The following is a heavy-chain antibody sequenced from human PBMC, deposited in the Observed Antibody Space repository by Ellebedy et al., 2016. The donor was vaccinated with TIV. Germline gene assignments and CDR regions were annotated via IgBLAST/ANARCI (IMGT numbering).Heavy chain of an antibody. CDR2: INHSGST. J-gene: IGHJ4*02. CDR1: GGSFSNYY. Sequence: SETLSLTCAVYGGSFSNYYWSWIRQPPGKGLEWIGEINHSGSTNYNPSLKSRVTISVDTSKNQFSLKLSSVTAADTAVYYCAREGATSGFDYWGQGTLVTVSS. CDR3: AREGATSGFDY. D-gene: IGHD1-26*01. V-gene: IGHV4-34*01.